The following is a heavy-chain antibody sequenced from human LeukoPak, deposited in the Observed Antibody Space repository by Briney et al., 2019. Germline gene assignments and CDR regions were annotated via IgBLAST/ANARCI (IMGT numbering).Heavy chain of an antibody. Sequence: SETLSLTCTVSGGSISSYYWSWIRQPPGKGLEWIGYIYYSGSTNYNPSLKSRVTISVDTSKNQFSLKLSSVTAADTAVYYCASGTGAFDIWGQGTMVPVSS. CDR2: IYYSGST. CDR1: GGSISSYY. V-gene: IGHV4-59*01. J-gene: IGHJ3*02. CDR3: ASGTGAFDI.